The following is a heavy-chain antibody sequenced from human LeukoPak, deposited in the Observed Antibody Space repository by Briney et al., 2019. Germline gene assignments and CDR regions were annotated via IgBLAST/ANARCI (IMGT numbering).Heavy chain of an antibody. Sequence: PGGSLRLPCAASGFTFSSYAMSWIRQAPGKGLEWVSAISGSGGSTYYADSVKGRFTISRDNSKNTLYLQMNSLRAEDTAVYYCAKRAPAYYDFWSGTLPFDYWGQGTLVTVSS. CDR1: GFTFSSYA. CDR3: AKRAPAYYDFWSGTLPFDY. J-gene: IGHJ4*02. V-gene: IGHV3-23*01. D-gene: IGHD3-3*01. CDR2: ISGSGGST.